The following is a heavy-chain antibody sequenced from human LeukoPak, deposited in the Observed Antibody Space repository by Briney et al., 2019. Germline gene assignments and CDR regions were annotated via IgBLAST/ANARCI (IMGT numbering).Heavy chain of an antibody. V-gene: IGHV5-51*01. CDR1: GYSFTSYW. CDR3: ARGRWLHLDAFDI. CDR2: IYPGDSDT. Sequence: GESLKISCKGSGYSFTSYWIGWVRQMPGKGLELMGIIYPGDSDTRYSPSFQGQVAISADRSISTAYMQWSSLKASDTAMYYCARGRWLHLDAFDIWGQGTMVTVSS. D-gene: IGHD5-24*01. J-gene: IGHJ3*02.